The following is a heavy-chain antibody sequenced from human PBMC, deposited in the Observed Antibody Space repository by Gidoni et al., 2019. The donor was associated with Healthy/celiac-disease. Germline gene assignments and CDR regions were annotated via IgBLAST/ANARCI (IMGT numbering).Heavy chain of an antibody. J-gene: IGHJ3*02. CDR2: IKSKTDGGTT. CDR3: TTSPTHSITGTIWSVGAFDI. CDR1: GFTFSTAW. Sequence: EVQLVESGGGLVKPGGSLRLSCAASGFTFSTAWMSWVRQAPGKGLEWVGRIKSKTDGGTTDYAAPVKGRFTISRDDSKNTLYLQMNSLKTEDTAVYYCTTSPTHSITGTIWSVGAFDIWGQGTMVTVSS. V-gene: IGHV3-15*01. D-gene: IGHD1-7*01.